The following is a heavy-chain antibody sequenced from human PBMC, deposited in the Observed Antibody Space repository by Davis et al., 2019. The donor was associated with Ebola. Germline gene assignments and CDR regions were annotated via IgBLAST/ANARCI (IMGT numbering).Heavy chain of an antibody. CDR3: AREWLRYYFDY. V-gene: IGHV1-69*13. CDR1: GYTFTGYY. D-gene: IGHD5-12*01. J-gene: IGHJ4*02. Sequence: SVKVSCKASGYTFTGYYMHWVRQAPGQGLEWMGGIIPIFGTANYAQKFQGRVTITADESTSTAYMELSSLRSEDTAVYYCAREWLRYYFDYWGQGTLVTVSS. CDR2: IIPIFGTA.